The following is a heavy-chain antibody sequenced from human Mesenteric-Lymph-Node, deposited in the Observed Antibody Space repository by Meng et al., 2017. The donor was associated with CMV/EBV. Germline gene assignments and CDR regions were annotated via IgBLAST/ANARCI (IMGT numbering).Heavy chain of an antibody. CDR1: GYTFTGYY. J-gene: IGHJ4*02. CDR3: ARYDFWSGYLFDY. D-gene: IGHD3-3*01. Sequence: ASVKVSCKASGYTFTGYYMHRVRQAPGQGLEWMGWINPNSGGTNYAQKFQGRVTMTRDTSISTAYMELSRLRSDDTAVYYCARYDFWSGYLFDYWGQGTLVTVSS. CDR2: INPNSGGT. V-gene: IGHV1-2*02.